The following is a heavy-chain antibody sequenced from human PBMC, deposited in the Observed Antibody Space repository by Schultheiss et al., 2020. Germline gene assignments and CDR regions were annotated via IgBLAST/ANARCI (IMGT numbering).Heavy chain of an antibody. CDR3: ARGGWLVDWYFDL. Sequence: GGSLRLSCAASGFTFSNAWMSWVRQAPGKGLEWVSSISSSSSYIYYADSVKGRFTIATDNAKNSLYLQMNSLRAEDTAVYYCARGGWLVDWYFDLWGRGTLVTVSS. J-gene: IGHJ2*01. CDR1: GFTFSNAW. V-gene: IGHV3-21*04. D-gene: IGHD6-19*01. CDR2: ISSSSSYI.